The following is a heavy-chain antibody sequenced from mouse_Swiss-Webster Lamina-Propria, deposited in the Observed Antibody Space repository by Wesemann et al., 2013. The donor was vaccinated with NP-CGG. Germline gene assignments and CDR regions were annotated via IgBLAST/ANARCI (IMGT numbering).Heavy chain of an antibody. CDR3: TRWYGNY. V-gene: IGHV14-3*02. CDR2: IDPANVNT. J-gene: IGHJ2*01. D-gene: IGHD2-10*02. Sequence: LEWIGRIDPANVNTKYDPEFQGKATITADTSSNTAYLQLSSLTSEDTAVYYCTRWYGNYWGQGTTLTVSS.